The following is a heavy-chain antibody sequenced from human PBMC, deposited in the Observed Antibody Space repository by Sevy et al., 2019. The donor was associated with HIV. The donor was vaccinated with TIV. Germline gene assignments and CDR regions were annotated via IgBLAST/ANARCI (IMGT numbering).Heavy chain of an antibody. CDR3: ARLRYSDPSGQYYGGGADYFDY. CDR1: GYTFSVHY. D-gene: IGHD3-22*01. J-gene: IGHJ4*02. Sequence: ASVKVSCSTSGYTFSVHYIYWVRQAAGQGLEWMGWINPNTGNTNFSPNFQGRVTMTRNSSINTAYMELSRLTSADTAVYFCARLRYSDPSGQYYGGGADYFDYWGQGTLVTVSS. CDR2: INPNTGNT. V-gene: IGHV1-2*02.